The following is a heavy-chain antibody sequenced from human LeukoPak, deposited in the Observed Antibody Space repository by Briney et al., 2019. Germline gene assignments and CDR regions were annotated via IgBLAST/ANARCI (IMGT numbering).Heavy chain of an antibody. Sequence: GGSLRLSCEASGFTFSSYWMSWVRQAPGKGLEWVANIKQDGSEKYYVDSVKGRFTISRDNAKSSLFLQMNSLRAEDTAVYYCARQSPDSGRPFDYWGQGTLVTVSS. J-gene: IGHJ4*02. V-gene: IGHV3-7*02. D-gene: IGHD1-26*01. CDR3: ARQSPDSGRPFDY. CDR2: IKQDGSEK. CDR1: GFTFSSYW.